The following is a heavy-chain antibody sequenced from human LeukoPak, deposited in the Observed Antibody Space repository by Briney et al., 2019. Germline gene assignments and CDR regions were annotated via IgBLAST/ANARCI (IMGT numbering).Heavy chain of an antibody. D-gene: IGHD1-26*01. CDR3: ASHLLPRYYYYYYMDV. J-gene: IGHJ6*03. V-gene: IGHV4-39*01. CDR2: IYYSGST. CDR1: GGSTSSSSYY. Sequence: PSETLSLTCTVSGGSTSSSSYYWGWIRQAPGKGLEWIGSIYYSGSTYYNPSLKSRVTISVDTSKNQFSLKLSSVTAADTAVYYCASHLLPRYYYYYYMDVWGKGTTVTVSS.